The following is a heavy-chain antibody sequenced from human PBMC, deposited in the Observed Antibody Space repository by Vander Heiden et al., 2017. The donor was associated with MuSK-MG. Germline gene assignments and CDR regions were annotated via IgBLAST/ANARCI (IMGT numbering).Heavy chain of an antibody. CDR2: INTRGGST. CDR1: GYTFTSYY. CDR3: ARDYDVWSGYAGPGAFDI. Sequence: QVQLVQSVAEVKKPGASVKVSCKASGYTFTSYYMHWVRQAPGQGLEWMGIINTRGGSTNYAQHVQGRVTMTRDTSTRTVNMELSSLRSEDTAVYYCARDYDVWSGYAGPGAFDIWGQGTMVTVSS. D-gene: IGHD3-3*01. V-gene: IGHV1-46*03. J-gene: IGHJ3*02.